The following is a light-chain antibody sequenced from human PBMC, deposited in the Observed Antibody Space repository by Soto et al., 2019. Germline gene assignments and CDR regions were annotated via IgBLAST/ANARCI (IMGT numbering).Light chain of an antibody. CDR2: DAS. CDR1: QSVSSF. V-gene: IGKV3-11*01. Sequence: IVLTQSPATLSLSPGERATLSCRASQSVSSFLVWYQQKPGQAPRLLIYDASNRATGIPARFSGSGSGTDFTLTISSLEPEDFAAYYCQQRSNWPLTFGGGTKVEMK. J-gene: IGKJ4*01. CDR3: QQRSNWPLT.